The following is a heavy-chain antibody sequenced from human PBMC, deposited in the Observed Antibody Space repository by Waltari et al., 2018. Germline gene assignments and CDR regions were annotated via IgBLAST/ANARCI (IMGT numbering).Heavy chain of an antibody. CDR1: GYSIRSGSS. V-gene: IGHV4-38-2*02. J-gene: IGHJ5*02. D-gene: IGHD4-17*01. CDR2: IYHSGST. Sequence: QVQLQESGPGLVKPSETLSLTCAVSGYSIRSGSSWGWLRQAPGKGLEWIGGIYHSGSTYYNPALKSRVTISVDTSKNQFSLKLSSVTAADTAVYYCARDVSDYGDHNWFDPWGQGTLVTVSP. CDR3: ARDVSDYGDHNWFDP.